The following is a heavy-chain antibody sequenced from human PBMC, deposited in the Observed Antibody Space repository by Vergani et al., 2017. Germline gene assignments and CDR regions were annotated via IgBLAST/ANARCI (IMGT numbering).Heavy chain of an antibody. D-gene: IGHD5-24*01. CDR2: IIPILGIA. V-gene: IGHV1-69*02. CDR1: GGTFSSYT. Sequence: QVQLVQSGAEVKKPGSSVKVSCKASGGTFSSYTISWVRQAPGQGLEWLGRIIPILGIANYAQKFKGRVTITADKSTSTAYMELSSLSSEDTAVYYCARHYGYNIDYWGQGTLVTVSS. CDR3: ARHYGYNIDY. J-gene: IGHJ4*02.